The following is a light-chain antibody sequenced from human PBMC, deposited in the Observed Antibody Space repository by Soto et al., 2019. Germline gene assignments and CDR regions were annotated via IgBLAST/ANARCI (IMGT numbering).Light chain of an antibody. V-gene: IGKV3-11*01. CDR2: DAS. CDR1: QSIRSY. CDR3: QQRSNWLWT. Sequence: EIVLTQSPGTLSLSPGERATLSCRASQSIRSYLAWYQQKPGQAPRLLIYDASNRATGIPTRFSGSGSGTDFTLTISSLEAEDFAVYYCQQRSNWLWTFGQGTKVEIK. J-gene: IGKJ1*01.